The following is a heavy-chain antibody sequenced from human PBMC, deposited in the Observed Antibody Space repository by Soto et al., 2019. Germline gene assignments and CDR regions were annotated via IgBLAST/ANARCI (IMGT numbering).Heavy chain of an antibody. CDR1: GFTFSSYA. D-gene: IGHD2-15*01. V-gene: IGHV3-23*01. J-gene: IGHJ6*03. Sequence: GGSLRLSCAASGFTFSSYAMSWARQAPGKGLEWVSAISGSGNEKHYADSVKGRFTISRDNVENSLYLQMSSLRPDDTAVYYCVRGCGRAVCPYYLDVWGKGTTVTVSS. CDR2: ISGSGNEK. CDR3: VRGCGRAVCPYYLDV.